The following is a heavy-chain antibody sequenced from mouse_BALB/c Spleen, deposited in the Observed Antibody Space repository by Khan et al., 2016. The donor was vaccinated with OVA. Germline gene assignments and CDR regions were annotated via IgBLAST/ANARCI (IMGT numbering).Heavy chain of an antibody. J-gene: IGHJ2*01. D-gene: IGHD1-1*01. CDR1: GYTFTSYW. CDR2: TNPTNGRT. V-gene: IGHV1S81*02. CDR3: ARIKKIVATDFDY. Sequence: QVQLKQSGAELVKAGASVKMSCKASGYTFTSYWMHWVKQRLGQGLEWFAETNPTNGRTYYNEKFKSKATLTVDKSSSTAYMLLSGPTFEDAEVDYCARIKKIVATDFDYWGQGTTLTVSS.